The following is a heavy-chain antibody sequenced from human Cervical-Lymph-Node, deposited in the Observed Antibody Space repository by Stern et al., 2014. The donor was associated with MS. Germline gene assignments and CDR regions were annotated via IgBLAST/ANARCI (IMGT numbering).Heavy chain of an antibody. Sequence: EVQLVESGGGLVKPGGSLRLSCAASGFTFSSYSMNWVRQAPGKGLEWVSSISSSSSYIYYADSVKGRFTISRDNAKNSLYLQMNSLRAEDTAVYYCARDPPQGELPLRPLDYWGQGTLVTVSS. V-gene: IGHV3-21*01. D-gene: IGHD1-26*01. CDR1: GFTFSSYS. CDR2: ISSSSSYI. CDR3: ARDPPQGELPLRPLDY. J-gene: IGHJ4*02.